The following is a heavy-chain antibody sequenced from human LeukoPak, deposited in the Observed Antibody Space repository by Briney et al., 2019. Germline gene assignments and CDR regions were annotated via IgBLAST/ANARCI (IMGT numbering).Heavy chain of an antibody. CDR1: GYSISSGYY. J-gene: IGHJ5*02. Sequence: SETLSLTCTVSGYSISSGYYWGWIRQPPGKGLEWIGSIYHSGSTYYNPSLKSRVTISVDTSKNQFSLKLSSVTAADTAVHYCARVRFLGKGNWFDPWGQGTLVTVSS. CDR3: ARVRFLGKGNWFDP. CDR2: IYHSGST. D-gene: IGHD3-16*01. V-gene: IGHV4-38-2*02.